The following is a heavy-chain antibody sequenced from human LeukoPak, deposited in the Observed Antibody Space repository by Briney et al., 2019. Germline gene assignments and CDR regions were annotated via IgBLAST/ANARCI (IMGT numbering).Heavy chain of an antibody. J-gene: IGHJ6*03. CDR3: AKDSADYYYYYMDV. CDR1: GFTFSSYW. CDR2: IRYDGSNK. V-gene: IGHV3-30*02. Sequence: GGSLRLSCAASGFTFSSYWMSWVRQAPGKGLEWVAFIRYDGSNKYYADSVKGRFTISRDNSKNTLYLQMNSLRAEDTAVYYCAKDSADYYYYYMDVWGKGTTVTISS.